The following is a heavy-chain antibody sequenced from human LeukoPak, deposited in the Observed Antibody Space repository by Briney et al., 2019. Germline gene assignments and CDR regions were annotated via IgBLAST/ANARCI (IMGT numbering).Heavy chain of an antibody. D-gene: IGHD6-19*01. J-gene: IGHJ4*02. CDR1: GGSISSSSYY. Sequence: SSETLSLTCTVSGGSISSSSYYWGWIRQPPGKGLEWIGSIYYSGSTYYNPSLKSRVTISVDTSKNQFSLKPSSVTAADTAVYYCARLTPYSSVTPDYWGQGTLVTVSS. CDR2: IYYSGST. CDR3: ARLTPYSSVTPDY. V-gene: IGHV4-39*01.